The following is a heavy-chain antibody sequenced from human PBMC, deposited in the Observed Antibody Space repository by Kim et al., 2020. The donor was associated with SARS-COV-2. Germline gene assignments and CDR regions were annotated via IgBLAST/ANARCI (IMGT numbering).Heavy chain of an antibody. J-gene: IGHJ4*02. CDR3: ARRSVAGLDY. V-gene: IGHV7-4-1*02. D-gene: IGHD6-19*01. Sequence: ASVKVSCTTSGYTFNDYAINWVRQAPGQGFEWVGWINTKTGKTTYAQGFTGRFVFSLDTSVTTAYLQISGLKSEDTGIYYCARRSVAGLDYWSQGTLVTV. CDR2: INTKTGKT. CDR1: GYTFNDYA.